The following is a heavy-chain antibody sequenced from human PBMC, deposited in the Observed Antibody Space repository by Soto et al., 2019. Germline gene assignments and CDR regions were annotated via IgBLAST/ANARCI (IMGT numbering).Heavy chain of an antibody. J-gene: IGHJ6*03. CDR2: ISWNSGSI. CDR3: AKDTEGDYYYYYMDV. CDR1: GFTFDDYA. V-gene: IGHV3-9*01. Sequence: GGSLRLSCAASGFTFDDYAMHWVRQAPGKGLEWVSGISWNSGSIGYADSVKGRFTISRDNAKNSLYLQMNSLRAEDTALYYCAKDTEGDYYYYYMDVWGKGTTVTVSS.